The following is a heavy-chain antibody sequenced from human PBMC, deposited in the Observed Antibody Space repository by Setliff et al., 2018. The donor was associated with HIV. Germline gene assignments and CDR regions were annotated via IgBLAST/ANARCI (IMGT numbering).Heavy chain of an antibody. J-gene: IGHJ4*02. CDR3: ARVKTVIPPSFDH. CDR2: IDPNSGGT. V-gene: IGHV1-2*02. D-gene: IGHD3-16*02. Sequence: ASVKVSCKASGYTLGGNYMHWVRQAPGQGLEWMGWIDPNSGGTNYAQKFEGRVTMTRDTTVNTVYIEVSSLRSDDTAVYYCARVKTVIPPSFDHWGQGTLVTVSS. CDR1: GYTLGGNY.